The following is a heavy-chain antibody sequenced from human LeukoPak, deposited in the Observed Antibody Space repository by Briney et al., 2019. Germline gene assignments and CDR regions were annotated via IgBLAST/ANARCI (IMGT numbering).Heavy chain of an antibody. V-gene: IGHV3-23*01. CDR1: GFTFTSYV. Sequence: GGSLRLSCAASGFTFTSYVMTWVRQAPGKGLEWVSAISGSGGSTYYADSVKGRFTISRDNSKNTLYLQMNSLRAEDTAVYYCAKVGLGDGFYWGQGTLVTVSS. CDR2: ISGSGGST. CDR3: AKVGLGDGFY. J-gene: IGHJ4*02. D-gene: IGHD4-17*01.